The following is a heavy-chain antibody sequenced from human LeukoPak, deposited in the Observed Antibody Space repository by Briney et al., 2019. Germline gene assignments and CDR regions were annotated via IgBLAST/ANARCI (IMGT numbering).Heavy chain of an antibody. Sequence: GGSLRLSCAASGFTFRYYSINWVRQAPGKGLEWVSSISSSSSYIYYADSLKGRFTISRDNAKNSLYLQMNSLRAEDTAVYYCARDLLGGGDDYWGQGTLVTVSS. V-gene: IGHV3-21*01. J-gene: IGHJ4*02. CDR1: GFTFRYYS. CDR2: ISSSSSYI. D-gene: IGHD2-21*02. CDR3: ARDLLGGGDDY.